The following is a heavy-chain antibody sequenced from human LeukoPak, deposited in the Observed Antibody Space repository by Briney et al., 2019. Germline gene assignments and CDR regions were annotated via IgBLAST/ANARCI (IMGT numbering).Heavy chain of an antibody. CDR1: GFTFSSYA. V-gene: IGHV3-23*01. CDR2: ISGSGGST. J-gene: IGHJ6*02. Sequence: GGSLRLSCAASGFTFSSYAMSWVRQAPGKGLGWVSAISGSGGSTYYADSVKGRFTISRDNSKNTLYLQMNSLRAEDTAVYYCAKALDTTSYYYGMDVWGQGTTVTVSS. D-gene: IGHD2/OR15-2a*01. CDR3: AKALDTTSYYYGMDV.